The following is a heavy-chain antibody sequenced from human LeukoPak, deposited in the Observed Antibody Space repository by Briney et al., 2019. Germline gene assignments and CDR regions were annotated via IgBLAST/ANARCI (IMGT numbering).Heavy chain of an antibody. Sequence: GGSLRLSCAASGFTFTNYNMNWVRQAPGKGLEWVSSISSGGDYIFYADSVKGRFTISRDNAENSLYLQMNSLRAEDTAVYYCANAWSNFDFWGQGTLVTVSS. J-gene: IGHJ4*02. V-gene: IGHV3-21*01. CDR3: ANAWSNFDF. CDR2: ISSGGDYI. CDR1: GFTFTNYN.